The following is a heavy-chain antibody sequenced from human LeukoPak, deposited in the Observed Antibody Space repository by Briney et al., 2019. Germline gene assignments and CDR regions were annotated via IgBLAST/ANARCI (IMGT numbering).Heavy chain of an antibody. V-gene: IGHV1-8*02. CDR1: GGTFSSYA. CDR2: MNPNSGNT. CDR3: ARDYGPAAIYGMDV. Sequence: ASVKVSCKASGGTFSSYAISWVRQAPGQGLEWMGWMNPNSGNTGYTQKFQGRVTMTRNTSISTAYMELSSLRSEDTAVYYCARDYGPAAIYGMDVWGQGTTVTVSS. J-gene: IGHJ6*02. D-gene: IGHD2-2*02.